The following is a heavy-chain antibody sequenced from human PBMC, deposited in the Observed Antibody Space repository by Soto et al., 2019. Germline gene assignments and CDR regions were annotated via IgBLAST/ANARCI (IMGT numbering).Heavy chain of an antibody. CDR3: ARDLEYNWNHGSGDY. D-gene: IGHD1-20*01. Sequence: QVQLVQSGAEVKKPGASVKVSCEASGYTFTSYGISWVRQTPGQGLEWMGWISAYNGNTNYAQKLQGRVTMTTDTSTSTAYMELRSLRSDDTAVYYCARDLEYNWNHGSGDYWGQGTLVTVSS. CDR2: ISAYNGNT. CDR1: GYTFTSYG. J-gene: IGHJ4*02. V-gene: IGHV1-18*01.